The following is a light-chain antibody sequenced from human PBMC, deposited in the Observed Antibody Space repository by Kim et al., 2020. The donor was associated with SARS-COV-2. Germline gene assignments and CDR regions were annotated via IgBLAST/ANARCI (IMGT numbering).Light chain of an antibody. J-gene: IGKJ2*01. CDR1: QSVSSK. CDR2: AAS. V-gene: IGKV3-15*01. CDR3: QKYNNWPDT. Sequence: EIVMTQSPATLSVSPGERATLSCRASQSVSSKLAWYQQKPCQAPGFLIYAASTSATGIPARFSGSGSGTEFTLTISSLQSEDFAVYYCQKYNNWPDTFGQGTKLEI.